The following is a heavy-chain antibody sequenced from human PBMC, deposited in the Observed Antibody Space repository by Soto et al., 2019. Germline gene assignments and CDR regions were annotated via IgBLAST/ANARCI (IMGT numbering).Heavy chain of an antibody. D-gene: IGHD5-12*01. Sequence: QVQLVQSGAEVKKPGSSVTVSCKASGGTSSSYTISWVRQAPGQGLEWMGGIIPIFATANYAQKFQGRVTITADESTSTAYMELSSLRSEDTAVYYCARGNHRWLQLWYFDLWGRGTLVTVSS. CDR1: GGTSSSYT. V-gene: IGHV1-69*12. CDR3: ARGNHRWLQLWYFDL. CDR2: IIPIFATA. J-gene: IGHJ2*01.